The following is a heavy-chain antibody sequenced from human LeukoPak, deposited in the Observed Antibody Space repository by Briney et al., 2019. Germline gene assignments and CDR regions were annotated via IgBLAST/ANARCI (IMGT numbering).Heavy chain of an antibody. V-gene: IGHV3-11*01. J-gene: IGHJ4*02. CDR1: GFTFSDYY. CDR3: ARVGIAVADHFDY. D-gene: IGHD6-19*01. Sequence: RGSLRLSCAASGFTFSDYYMSWIRQAPGKGLEWVSYISSSGSTIYYADSVKGRFTISRDNAKNSLYLQMNSLRAEDTAVYYCARVGIAVADHFDYWGQGTLVTVSS. CDR2: ISSSGSTI.